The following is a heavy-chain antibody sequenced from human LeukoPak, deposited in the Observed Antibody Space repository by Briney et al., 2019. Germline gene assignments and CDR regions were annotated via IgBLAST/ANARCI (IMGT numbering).Heavy chain of an antibody. J-gene: IGHJ6*02. CDR2: ISWSSGSL. Sequence: PGGSLRLSCTASGFTFDDCTMHWVRQAPGKGLEWVSGISWSSGSLGYADSVKGRFTISRDNAKNSLYLQMNSLRAEDTAVYYCARELREGSSGWFYYYYGMDVWGQGTTVTVSS. CDR3: ARELREGSSGWFYYYYGMDV. D-gene: IGHD6-19*01. V-gene: IGHV3-9*01. CDR1: GFTFDDCT.